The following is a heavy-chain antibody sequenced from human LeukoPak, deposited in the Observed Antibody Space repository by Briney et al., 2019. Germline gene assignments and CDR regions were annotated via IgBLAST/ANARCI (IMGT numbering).Heavy chain of an antibody. CDR2: IRYDGSEK. D-gene: IGHD3-22*01. J-gene: IGHJ6*03. V-gene: IGHV3-30*02. CDR1: GFTFSSYG. CDR3: ANRGSSGYYYMDV. Sequence: GGSLRLSCAASGFTFSSYGMHWVRQAPGKGLEWVAFIRYDGSEKYYADSVKGRFTISRDNSKNTLYLQMNSLRADDTAVYYCANRGSSGYYYMDVWGQGTTVTVSS.